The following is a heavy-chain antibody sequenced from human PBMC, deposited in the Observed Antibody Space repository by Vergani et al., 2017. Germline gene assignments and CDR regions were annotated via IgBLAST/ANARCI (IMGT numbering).Heavy chain of an antibody. J-gene: IGHJ6*02. CDR1: GFTFSSYA. Sequence: EVQLLESGGGLVQPGGSLRLSCAASGFTFSSYAMSWVRQAPGKGLEWVSAISGIGGSTYYADSVKGRFTISRDNSKNTLYLQMNSLRAEDTAVYYCAKDGYYDCWSGYLYYYYGMDVWGQGTTVTVSS. D-gene: IGHD3-3*01. CDR3: AKDGYYDCWSGYLYYYYGMDV. V-gene: IGHV3-23*01. CDR2: ISGIGGST.